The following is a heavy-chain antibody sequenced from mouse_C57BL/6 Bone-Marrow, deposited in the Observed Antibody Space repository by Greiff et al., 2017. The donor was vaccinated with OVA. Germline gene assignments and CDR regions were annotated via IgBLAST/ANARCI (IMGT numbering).Heavy chain of an antibody. CDR3: TGGYGSSYLYYFDY. D-gene: IGHD1-1*01. CDR2: IRLKSDNYAT. Sequence: EVKLVESGGGLVQPGGSMKLSCVASGFTFSNYWMNWVRQSPEKGLEWVAQIRLKSDNYATHYAESVKGRFTISRDDSKSSVYLQMNNLRAEDTGIYYCTGGYGSSYLYYFDYWGQGTTLTVSS. CDR1: GFTFSNYW. J-gene: IGHJ2*01. V-gene: IGHV6-3*01.